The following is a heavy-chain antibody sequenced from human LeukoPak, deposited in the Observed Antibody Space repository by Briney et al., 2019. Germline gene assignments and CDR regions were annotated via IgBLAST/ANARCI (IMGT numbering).Heavy chain of an antibody. J-gene: IGHJ6*02. CDR1: GYTFTGYY. CDR3: ARAFTMVRPRKRGDPYYYYGMDV. Sequence: ASVKVSCKASGYTFTGYYMHWVRQAPGQGLEWMGRINPNSGGTNYAQKFQGRVTITADESTSTAYMELSSLRSEDTAVYYCARAFTMVRPRKRGDPYYYYGMDVWGQGTTVTVSS. V-gene: IGHV1-2*06. D-gene: IGHD3-10*01. CDR2: INPNSGGT.